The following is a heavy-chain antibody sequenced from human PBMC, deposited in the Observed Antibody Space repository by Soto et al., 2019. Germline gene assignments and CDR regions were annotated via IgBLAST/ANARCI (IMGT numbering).Heavy chain of an antibody. CDR2: IWSDGNNR. Sequence: QVQLVGSGGGEVQPGRSLRLSCAASGFMFSNHGMHWVRQAPGKGLEWVAVIWSDGNNRYYADSVKGRFTISRDNSKNTLYLQMNSLRAEDTAVYYCVRGDNWNDEASDYWGQGTLVTVSS. CDR1: GFMFSNHG. V-gene: IGHV3-33*01. D-gene: IGHD1-1*01. CDR3: VRGDNWNDEASDY. J-gene: IGHJ4*02.